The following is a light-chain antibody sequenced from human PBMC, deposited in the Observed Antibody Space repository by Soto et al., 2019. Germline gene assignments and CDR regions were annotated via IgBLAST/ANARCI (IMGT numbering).Light chain of an antibody. CDR2: DAS. J-gene: IGKJ4*01. CDR1: QSVSKY. CDR3: QQRSNWPQIT. V-gene: IGKV3-11*01. Sequence: EIVLTQSPATLSLSPGERATLSCRASQSVSKYLAWYQQKPGQAPRLLIHDASNRATGIPARFSGSGSGTDFNLTISSLEPEDFGVYYCQQRSNWPQITFGGGTKVEI.